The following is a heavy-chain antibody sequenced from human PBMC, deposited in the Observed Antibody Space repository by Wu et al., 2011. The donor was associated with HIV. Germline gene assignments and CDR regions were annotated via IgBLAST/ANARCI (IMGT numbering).Heavy chain of an antibody. CDR3: ARGLDGSVSNELDY. V-gene: IGHV1-46*01. CDR2: INPSGGST. Sequence: QVQLVQSGAEVRKPGSSVKVSCKVSGGTLSNYGFSWVRQAPGQGLEWMGLINPSGGSTSLAQKFQGRVTMTRDTSTSTVYMWLSSLRSEDTAMYYCARGLDGSVSNELDYWGQGTLVTVSS. CDR1: GGTLSNYG. J-gene: IGHJ4*02. D-gene: IGHD3-10*01.